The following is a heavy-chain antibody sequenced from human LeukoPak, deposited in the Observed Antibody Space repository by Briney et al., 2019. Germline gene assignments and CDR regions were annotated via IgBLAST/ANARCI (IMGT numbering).Heavy chain of an antibody. CDR1: GFTFSHAW. CDR2: IKSNTDGGTL. D-gene: IGHD3-16*01. J-gene: IGHJ4*02. Sequence: GGSLGLSCAASGFTFSHAWMGWVRQAPGKGLEWVGRIKSNTDGGTLDYTAPVKGRFTISRDDSKNTLYLQMDSLKSEDTAVYYCCTILRWENTGEGDNWGQETLVSVSS. V-gene: IGHV3-15*01. CDR3: CTILRWENTGEGDN.